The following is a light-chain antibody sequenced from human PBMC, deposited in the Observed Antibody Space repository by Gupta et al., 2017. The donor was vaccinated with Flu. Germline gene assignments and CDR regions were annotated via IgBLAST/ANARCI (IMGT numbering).Light chain of an antibody. CDR2: AAS. J-gene: IGKJ2*03. Sequence: GDRVTITCRASQGISSYLAWYQQKPGKAPKLLIYAASTLQSGVPSRFSGSGSGTEFTLTISSLQPEDFATYYCQQLNSYLFSDSFGQGTKLEIK. CDR1: QGISSY. V-gene: IGKV1-9*01. CDR3: QQLNSYLFSDS.